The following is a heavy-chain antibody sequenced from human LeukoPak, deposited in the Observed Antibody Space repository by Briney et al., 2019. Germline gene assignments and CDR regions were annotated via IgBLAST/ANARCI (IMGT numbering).Heavy chain of an antibody. CDR2: INHSGST. CDR3: AREGAVAKRGDFLDY. CDR1: GGSFSDYY. D-gene: IGHD6-19*01. J-gene: IGHJ4*02. Sequence: SETLSLTCAVYGGSFSDYYWTWMRQPPGKGLEWIGDINHSGSTNFNPSLKGRVSISVDTSKNQFSLRLSSVTAADTAVYYCAREGAVAKRGDFLDYWGQGTLVTVSS. V-gene: IGHV4-34*01.